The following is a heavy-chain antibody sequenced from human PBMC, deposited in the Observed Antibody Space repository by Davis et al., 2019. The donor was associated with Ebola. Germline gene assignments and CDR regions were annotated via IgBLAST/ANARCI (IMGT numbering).Heavy chain of an antibody. Sequence: GGSLRLSCAASGFTFSTYGIHWVRQAPGKGLEWVTVIWYDGSNKYYADSVKGRFSISRDNSKNTLYLQMNSLRVEDTAVYYCAKGDRTPLYYDTSDDYWGQGTLVTVSS. J-gene: IGHJ4*02. CDR2: IWYDGSNK. CDR1: GFTFSTYG. V-gene: IGHV3-33*08. CDR3: AKGDRTPLYYDTSDDY. D-gene: IGHD3-22*01.